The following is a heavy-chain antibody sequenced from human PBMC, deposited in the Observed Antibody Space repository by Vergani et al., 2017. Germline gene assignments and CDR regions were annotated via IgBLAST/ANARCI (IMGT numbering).Heavy chain of an antibody. V-gene: IGHV3-33*01. J-gene: IGHJ6*02. CDR2: IWYDGSNK. Sequence: QVQLVESGGGVVQPGRSLRLSCAASGFTFSSYGMHWVRQAPGKGLEWVAVIWYDGSNKYYADSVKGRFTISRDNSKNTLYLQMNSLRAEDTAVYYCARDRIAARPDYYGMDVWGQGTTVTVSS. CDR3: ARDRIAARPDYYGMDV. D-gene: IGHD6-6*01. CDR1: GFTFSSYG.